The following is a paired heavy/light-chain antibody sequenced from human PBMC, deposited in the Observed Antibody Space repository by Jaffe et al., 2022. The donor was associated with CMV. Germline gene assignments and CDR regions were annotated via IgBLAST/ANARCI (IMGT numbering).Heavy chain of an antibody. CDR2: INPRSGGT. CDR3: ARDVDTSGNFYNDLRF. D-gene: IGHD3-10*01. CDR1: RDTLIGYY. V-gene: IGHV1-2*02. J-gene: IGHJ4*02. Sequence: QVQLVQSGAEVKKPGASVNVSCKASRDTLIGYYLHWLRQAPGQGLEWMGWINPRSGGTHYAQKFEGRVTMTRDRSINTVYMELSILTSDDTAVYYCARDVDTSGNFYNDLRFWGQGTQVTVSS.
Light chain of an antibody. CDR3: SAWDDGLNGWV. Sequence: QSVLTQPPSASGTPGQRVTIACSGSTSDIGSNPINWYQQLPGTAPRLLIYRHNQRPSGVPDRFSASKSGASASLAISRLQSEDEADYYCSAWDDGLNGWVFGGGTKLTVL. V-gene: IGLV1-44*01. CDR1: TSDIGSNP. J-gene: IGLJ2*01. CDR2: RHN.